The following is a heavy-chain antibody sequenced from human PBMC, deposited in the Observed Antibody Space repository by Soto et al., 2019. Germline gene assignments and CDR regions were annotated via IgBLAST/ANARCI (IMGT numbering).Heavy chain of an antibody. CDR2: ITGNARST. J-gene: IGHJ6*02. D-gene: IGHD6-6*01. CDR1: GFTFSDYA. CDR3: AKDLDLIAARSSFYGMDV. Sequence: EVQLLESGGGLVQPGGSLRLSCAASGFTFSDYAMNWVRQTPGRGLEWVSGITGNARSTYYADSVKGRFTVSRDNSKSTLYMQMNSLRAEDTAIYYCAKDLDLIAARSSFYGMDVWGQGTAVTVSS. V-gene: IGHV3-23*01.